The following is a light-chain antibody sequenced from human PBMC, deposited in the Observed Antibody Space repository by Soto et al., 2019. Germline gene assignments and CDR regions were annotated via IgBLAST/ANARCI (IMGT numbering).Light chain of an antibody. Sequence: DIVMTQSPDSLAVSLGERATINCKYSQSVLSSSNNKNFLAWYQQKPGQSPKLLIYWASTRESGVPDRFSGSGYGTDFTLTISSLQAEDVAVYYCQQYFRIPYTFGQGTKLEIK. V-gene: IGKV4-1*01. J-gene: IGKJ2*01. CDR1: QSVLSSSNNKNF. CDR2: WAS. CDR3: QQYFRIPYT.